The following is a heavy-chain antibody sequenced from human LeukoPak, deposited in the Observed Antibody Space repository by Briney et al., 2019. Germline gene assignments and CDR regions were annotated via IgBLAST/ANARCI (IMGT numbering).Heavy chain of an antibody. Sequence: GGSLRLSCAASGFSFSSFEMSWVRQAPGKGLEWVSIITRSSSYIYYADSVKGRFTISRDNAKNSLYLQMNSLRAEDTAVYYCAKPGGAYCSSTSCSVSHFDYWGKGTLVTVSS. J-gene: IGHJ4*02. V-gene: IGHV3-21*01. D-gene: IGHD2-2*01. CDR1: GFSFSSFE. CDR3: AKPGGAYCSSTSCSVSHFDY. CDR2: ITRSSSYI.